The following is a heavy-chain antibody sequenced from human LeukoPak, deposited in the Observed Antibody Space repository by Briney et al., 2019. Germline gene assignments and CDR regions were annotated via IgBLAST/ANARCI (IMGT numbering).Heavy chain of an antibody. CDR3: ARDRAYYYFDY. J-gene: IGHJ4*02. Sequence: PGGSLRLSCAASGFTVSSNYMSWVRQAPGKGLEWVSVIYTGGSTYYADSVKGRFTISRDNSKNTLYLQMNSLRAEDTAVYYCARDRAYYYFDYWGQGTLVTVSS. CDR2: IYTGGST. V-gene: IGHV3-53*01. D-gene: IGHD3-10*01. CDR1: GFTVSSNY.